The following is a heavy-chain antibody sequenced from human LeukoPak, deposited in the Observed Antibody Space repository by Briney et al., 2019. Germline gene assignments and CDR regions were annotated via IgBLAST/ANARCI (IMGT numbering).Heavy chain of an antibody. CDR2: INPNDGDT. CDR3: ARANFLYCSSTTCLFDY. V-gene: IGHV1-2*02. Sequence: RWGSVKVSCKASGYTFTDYYMHWVPQAPRQRFEWIGWINPNDGDTNYAQMFQGRVTMTRDTSISTAHMEVSRLRSDDTAVYYCARANFLYCSSTTCLFDYWGQGTLVTVSS. CDR1: GYTFTDYY. D-gene: IGHD2-2*01. J-gene: IGHJ4*02.